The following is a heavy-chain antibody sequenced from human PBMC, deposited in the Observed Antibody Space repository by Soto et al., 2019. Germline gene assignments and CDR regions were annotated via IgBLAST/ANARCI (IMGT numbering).Heavy chain of an antibody. V-gene: IGHV4-59*01. CDR1: GGSISSYY. CDR2: IYYSGST. CDR3: ARDLRGYCSGGSCLDRRGAFDI. J-gene: IGHJ3*02. D-gene: IGHD2-15*01. Sequence: QVQLQESGPGLVKPSETLSLTCTVSGGSISSYYWSWIRQPPGKGLEWIGYIYYSGSTNYNPSLKSRVTISVDTSKNQFSLKLSSVTAADTAVYHCARDLRGYCSGGSCLDRRGAFDIWGQGTMVTVSS.